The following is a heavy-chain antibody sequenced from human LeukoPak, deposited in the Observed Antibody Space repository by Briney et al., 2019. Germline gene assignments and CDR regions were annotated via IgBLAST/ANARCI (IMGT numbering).Heavy chain of an antibody. CDR2: IYPGDSDT. J-gene: IGHJ4*02. CDR3: ARHPSGNSNSWSDY. V-gene: IGHV5-51*01. Sequence: GESLKISCKGSGYTFTNYWIAWVRQMPGKSLEWMGIIYPGDSDTRYSPSFHGQVTLSVDKSISTAYLRWSSLKASDAAMYYCARHPSGNSNSWSDYWGQGTLVTVSS. D-gene: IGHD2/OR15-2a*01. CDR1: GYTFTNYW.